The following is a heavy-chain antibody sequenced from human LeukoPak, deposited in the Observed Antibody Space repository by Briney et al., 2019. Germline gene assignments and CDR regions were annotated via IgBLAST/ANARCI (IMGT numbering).Heavy chain of an antibody. Sequence: SETLSLTCAVSGGSISSGGYSWSWIRQPPWKGLEWIGSIYYSGSTFYNPSLKSRVTISVDTSKNQFSLKLSSVTAADTAVYYCATWTVSSSFYFDYWGQGTLVTVSS. CDR3: ATWTVSSSFYFDY. D-gene: IGHD6-6*01. J-gene: IGHJ4*02. CDR2: IYYSGST. V-gene: IGHV4-39*07. CDR1: GGSISSGGYS.